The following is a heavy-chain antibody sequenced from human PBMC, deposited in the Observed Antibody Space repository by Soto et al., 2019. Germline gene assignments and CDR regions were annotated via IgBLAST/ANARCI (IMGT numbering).Heavy chain of an antibody. V-gene: IGHV6-1*01. CDR3: ARDHTYYDFWSGYYTWDYFDY. J-gene: IGHJ4*02. CDR2: TYYRSKWYN. D-gene: IGHD3-3*01. CDR1: GDSVSSNTAA. Sequence: SQTLSLTCVISGDSVSSNTAASNWIRQSPSRGLEWLGRTYYRSKWYNDYAVSVKSRITINPDTSKNQFSLQLNSVTPEDTAVYYCARDHTYYDFWSGYYTWDYFDYWGQGTLVTVSS.